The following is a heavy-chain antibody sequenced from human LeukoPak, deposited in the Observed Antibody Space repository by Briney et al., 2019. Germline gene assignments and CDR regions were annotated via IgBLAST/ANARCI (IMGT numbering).Heavy chain of an antibody. D-gene: IGHD2-2*01. CDR1: GGSFSGYY. J-gene: IGHJ4*02. V-gene: IGHV4-34*01. CDR3: ASSSCSSTTCYDY. Sequence: SETLSLTCAAYGGSFSGYYWSWIRQPPGKGLDWIGEINHSGITKYNPSLKSRVTMSVDTSKNQFSLKLTSVTAADTAVYYCASSSCSSTTCYDYWGQGTLVTVSS. CDR2: INHSGIT.